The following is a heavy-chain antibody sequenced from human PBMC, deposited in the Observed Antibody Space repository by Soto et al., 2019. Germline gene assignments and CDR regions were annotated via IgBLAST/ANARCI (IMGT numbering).Heavy chain of an antibody. V-gene: IGHV3-48*02. CDR2: ISSIISAK. J-gene: IGHJ4*02. CDR3: ARDQGSGTYSFDY. D-gene: IGHD6-25*01. Sequence: EVQLVESGGDLVQPGGSLRLSCAASGFTLSTYNMNWVRQAPGKGLEWISYISSIISAKYYSDSVKGRFTISRDNAKNSLYLQMNSLRDEDTAVYYCARDQGSGTYSFDYWGQGTLVTVSS. CDR1: GFTLSTYN.